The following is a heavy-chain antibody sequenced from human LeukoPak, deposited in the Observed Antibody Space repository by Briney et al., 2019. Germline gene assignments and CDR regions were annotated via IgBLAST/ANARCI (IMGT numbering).Heavy chain of an antibody. CDR2: INPNSGGT. V-gene: IGHV1-2*02. Sequence: ASVKVSCKASGYTFTGYYMHWVRQAPGQGLEWMGWINPNSGGTNYAQKFQGRVTMTRDTSISTAYVELSRLRSDDTAVYYCARPLHGVYYFDYWGQGTLVTVSS. CDR1: GYTFTGYY. J-gene: IGHJ4*02. CDR3: ARPLHGVYYFDY. D-gene: IGHD6-13*01.